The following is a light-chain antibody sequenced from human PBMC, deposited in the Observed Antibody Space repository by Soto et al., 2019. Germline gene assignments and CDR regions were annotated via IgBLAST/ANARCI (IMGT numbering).Light chain of an antibody. CDR3: QHRGA. Sequence: EIVMTQSPATLSVSPGERATLSCRASQSVSNSLVWYQQKPCQAPRMLIYEASTRAPGIPARFIGSGSGTEFTLTITSLQFEDFAVYYCQHRGAFGHGTKVEVK. CDR1: QSVSNS. V-gene: IGKV3-15*01. J-gene: IGKJ1*01. CDR2: EAS.